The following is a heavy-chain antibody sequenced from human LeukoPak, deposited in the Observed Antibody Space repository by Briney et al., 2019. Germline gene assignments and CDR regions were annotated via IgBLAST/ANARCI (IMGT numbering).Heavy chain of an antibody. D-gene: IGHD3-10*02. CDR1: GGSISRYY. Sequence: SETLSLTCTDSGGSISRYYWSWIRQPAGKGLEGIGRIYTSGSTNYNPSLKSRVTMSLDPSKNQFSLKLSSVTAADTAVYYCAREVYLRGVIRGDWFDPWGQGTLVTVSS. CDR2: IYTSGST. CDR3: AREVYLRGVIRGDWFDP. J-gene: IGHJ5*02. V-gene: IGHV4-4*07.